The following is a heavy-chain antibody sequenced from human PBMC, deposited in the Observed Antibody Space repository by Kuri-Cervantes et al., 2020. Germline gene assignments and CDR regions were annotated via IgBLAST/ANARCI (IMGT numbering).Heavy chain of an antibody. CDR1: GGTFSSYT. Sequence: SVKVSCKASGGTFSSYTISWVRQAPGQGLEWMGRIIPILGIANYAQKFQGRVTITADKSTRTAYMELSSLRSEDTAVYYCARDTEDSLRYFDWLSTYYYYGMDVWGQGTTVTVSS. CDR3: ARDTEDSLRYFDWLSTYYYYGMDV. CDR2: IIPILGIA. V-gene: IGHV1-69*04. J-gene: IGHJ6*02. D-gene: IGHD3-9*01.